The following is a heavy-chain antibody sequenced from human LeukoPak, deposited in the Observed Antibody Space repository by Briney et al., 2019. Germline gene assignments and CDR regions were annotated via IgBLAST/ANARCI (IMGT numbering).Heavy chain of an antibody. Sequence: PGGSLRLSCAASGFTFSSYSMNWVRQAPGKGLEWVSSISSSSSYIYYADSVKGRFTISRDNAKNSLYLQMNSLRAEDTAVYYCARSAVGQWLVHQPGYWGQGTLVTVSS. CDR3: ARSAVGQWLVHQPGY. CDR2: ISSSSSYI. D-gene: IGHD6-19*01. V-gene: IGHV3-21*01. J-gene: IGHJ4*02. CDR1: GFTFSSYS.